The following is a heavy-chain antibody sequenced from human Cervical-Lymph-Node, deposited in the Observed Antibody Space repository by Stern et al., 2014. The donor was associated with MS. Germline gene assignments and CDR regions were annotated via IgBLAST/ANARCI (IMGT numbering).Heavy chain of an antibody. CDR3: ARELTRFGDSEGLFDY. J-gene: IGHJ4*02. D-gene: IGHD3-10*01. CDR2: IIPIFGTA. Sequence: QVQLGQSGAEVKKPGSSVKVSCKASGGTFSSYAISWVRQAPGQGLEWMGGIIPIFGTANYAQKFQGRVTITADESTSTAYMELSSLRSEDTAVYYCARELTRFGDSEGLFDYWGQGTLVTVSS. V-gene: IGHV1-69*01. CDR1: GGTFSSYA.